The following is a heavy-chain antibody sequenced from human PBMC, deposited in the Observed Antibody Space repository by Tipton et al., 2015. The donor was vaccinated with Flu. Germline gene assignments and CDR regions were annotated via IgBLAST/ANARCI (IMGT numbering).Heavy chain of an antibody. CDR1: GYSISSGYY. CDR3: AKIVPGGASWDY. Sequence: LSLTCAVSGYSISSGYYWSWLRQPPGKGLEWLGYIKPTGSTYSSPSLKSRLTFSVDMSNNQFSLKLTSLTAADTAVYYCAKIVPGGASWDYWGQGTLVTVSS. J-gene: IGHJ4*02. CDR2: IKPTGST. D-gene: IGHD6-19*01. V-gene: IGHV4-38-2*01.